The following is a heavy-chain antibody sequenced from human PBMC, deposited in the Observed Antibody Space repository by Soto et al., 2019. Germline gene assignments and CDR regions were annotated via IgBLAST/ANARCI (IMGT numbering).Heavy chain of an antibody. J-gene: IGHJ5*02. V-gene: IGHV1-18*01. CDR2: ISAYNGNT. CDR1: GYTFTIYC. D-gene: IGHD2-2*03. CDR3: ARVGSAGSCSSTSCYAFDP. Sequence: ASVKGSCKASGYTFTIYCISWVRQAPGQGLEWMGWISAYNGNTNYAQKLQGRVTMTTDTSTSTAYMELRSLRSDDTAVYYCARVGSAGSCSSTSCYAFDPWGQGTLVTVSS.